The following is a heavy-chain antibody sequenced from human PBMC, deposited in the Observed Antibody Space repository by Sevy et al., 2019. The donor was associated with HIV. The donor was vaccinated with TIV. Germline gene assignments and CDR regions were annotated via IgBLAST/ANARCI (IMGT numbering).Heavy chain of an antibody. J-gene: IGHJ4*02. CDR1: GFTFTNYG. V-gene: IGHV3-23*01. CDR3: AKEWTLLSDWYGEFDY. D-gene: IGHD6-19*01. Sequence: GGSLRLSCAASGFTFTNYGMHWVRQAPGKGLEWVSGISNSGANTYYADSVRGRFTVSRDNSKNTVYLQLNSLRAEDTALYYGAKEWTLLSDWYGEFDYWGQGTLVTVSS. CDR2: ISNSGANT.